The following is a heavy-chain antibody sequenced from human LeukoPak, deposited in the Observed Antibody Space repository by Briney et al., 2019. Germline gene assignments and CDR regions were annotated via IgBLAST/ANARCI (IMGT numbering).Heavy chain of an antibody. CDR1: GGSFSGYY. D-gene: IGHD2-21*02. CDR3: ASIVVVTAADPSDAFDI. CDR2: IYTSGST. J-gene: IGHJ3*02. Sequence: SETLSLTCAVSGGSFSGYYWSWIRQPAGKGLEWIGRIYTSGSTNYNPSLKSRVTMSVDTSKNQFSLKLSSVTAADTAVYYCASIVVVTAADPSDAFDIWGQGTMVTVSS. V-gene: IGHV4-4*07.